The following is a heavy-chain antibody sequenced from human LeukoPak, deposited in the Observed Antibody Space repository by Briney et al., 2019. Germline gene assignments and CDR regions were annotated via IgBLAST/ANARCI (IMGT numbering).Heavy chain of an antibody. CDR3: ARVGTIVVVPAAKSLDY. V-gene: IGHV1-18*04. CDR2: ISAYNGNT. J-gene: IGHJ4*02. D-gene: IGHD2-2*01. CDR1: GYSFTSHY. Sequence: VASVKVSCKASGYSFTSHYIHWVRQAPGQGLEWMGWISAYNGNTNYAQKLQGRVTMTTDTSTSTAYMELRSLRSDDTAVYYCARVGTIVVVPAAKSLDYWGQGTLVTVSS.